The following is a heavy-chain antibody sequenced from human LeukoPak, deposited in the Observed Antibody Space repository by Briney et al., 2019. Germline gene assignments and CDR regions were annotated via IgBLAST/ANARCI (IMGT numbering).Heavy chain of an antibody. CDR2: IRYDGSNK. J-gene: IGHJ3*02. V-gene: IGHV3-30*02. D-gene: IGHD6-19*01. CDR1: GFTFSNYV. CDR3: ARSSGWYNDAFDI. Sequence: GGSLRLSCAASGFTFSNYVMHWVRQAPGQGLEWVAFIRYDGSNKYYADSVKGRFTISRDNSKNTLYLQMNSLRAEDTAVYYCARSSGWYNDAFDIWGQGTMVTVSS.